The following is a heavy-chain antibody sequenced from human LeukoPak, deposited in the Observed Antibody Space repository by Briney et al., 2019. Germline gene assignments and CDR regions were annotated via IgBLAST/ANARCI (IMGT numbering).Heavy chain of an antibody. CDR1: GFTFSSYR. Sequence: GGSLRLSCAASGFTFSSYRMYWVRQGPGKGLVWVSRIDSDGSSTSYADSVKGRFTISRDNANNTLYLQMNSLRAEDTAVYYCARDLGGRYYDSWGQGTLVTVSS. CDR2: IDSDGSST. V-gene: IGHV3-74*01. D-gene: IGHD3-22*01. CDR3: ARDLGGRYYDS. J-gene: IGHJ4*02.